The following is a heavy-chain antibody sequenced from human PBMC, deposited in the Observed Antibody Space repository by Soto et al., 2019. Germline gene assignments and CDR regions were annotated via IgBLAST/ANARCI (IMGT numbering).Heavy chain of an antibody. J-gene: IGHJ4*02. V-gene: IGHV3-23*01. CDR1: GFTFSSYA. CDR3: AKDIGYCSGGSCYSDYFDY. CDR2: ISGSGGST. Sequence: GGSLRLSCAASGFTFSSYAMSWVRQAPGKGLEWVSAISGSGGSTYYADSVKGRFTISRDNSKNTLYRQMNSLRAEDTAVYYCAKDIGYCSGGSCYSDYFDYWGQGTLVTVSS. D-gene: IGHD2-15*01.